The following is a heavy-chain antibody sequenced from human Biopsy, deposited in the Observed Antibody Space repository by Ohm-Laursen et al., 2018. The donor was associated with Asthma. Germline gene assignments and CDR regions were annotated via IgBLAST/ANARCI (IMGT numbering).Heavy chain of an antibody. CDR1: SGSGGYMRSGNYY. Sequence: SGTLSLTCSLSSGSGGYMRSGNYYWGWIRQPPGKGLEWIGSIYYSGTTYYNLSLESRVTVSADTSKNQFSLKLTSVTAADTAVYYCVRGSSSWHHGPFHYYYGLDVWGQGTTATVSS. V-gene: IGHV4-39*01. J-gene: IGHJ6*02. D-gene: IGHD6-13*01. CDR2: IYYSGTT. CDR3: VRGSSSWHHGPFHYYYGLDV.